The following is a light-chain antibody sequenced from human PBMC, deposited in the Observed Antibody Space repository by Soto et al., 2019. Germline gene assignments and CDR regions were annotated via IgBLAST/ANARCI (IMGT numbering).Light chain of an antibody. CDR1: QSISIW. Sequence: DIPMTQSPSTLSASVGDRVTITCRASQSISIWLAWYQQKPGRAPKFLIYKASDLENGVPSRFSGSGSGTEFALTISSLQPDDFATYYCQQYDSYPLTFGGGTKVDIK. J-gene: IGKJ4*01. CDR3: QQYDSYPLT. V-gene: IGKV1-5*03. CDR2: KAS.